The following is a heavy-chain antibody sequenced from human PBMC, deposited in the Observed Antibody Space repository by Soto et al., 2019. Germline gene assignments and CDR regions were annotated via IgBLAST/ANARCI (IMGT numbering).Heavy chain of an antibody. CDR3: ASSRSVGDGMDV. Sequence: RLSCAASGFTFSSYAMSWVRQAPGKGLEWVSAISGSGGSTYYSDSVKGRFTISRDNSKNTLYLQMNSLRAEDTAVYYCASSRSVGDGMDVPGQGTTVTV. J-gene: IGHJ6*02. V-gene: IGHV3-23*01. D-gene: IGHD6-6*01. CDR1: GFTFSSYA. CDR2: ISGSGGST.